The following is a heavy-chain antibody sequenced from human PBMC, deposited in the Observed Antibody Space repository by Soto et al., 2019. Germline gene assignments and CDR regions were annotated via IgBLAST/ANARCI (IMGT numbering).Heavy chain of an antibody. CDR2: MNPNSGNT. V-gene: IGHV1-8*01. Sequence: ASVKVSCKASGYTYTSYDINWVRQATGQGLVWMGWMNPNSGNTGYAQKYQGRVTMTRNTSISTAYMELSSLRSEDTAAYYCARYRDCSSTSCYTASYYYYGMDVWGQGTTATVAS. D-gene: IGHD2-2*02. CDR3: ARYRDCSSTSCYTASYYYYGMDV. J-gene: IGHJ6*02. CDR1: GYTYTSYD.